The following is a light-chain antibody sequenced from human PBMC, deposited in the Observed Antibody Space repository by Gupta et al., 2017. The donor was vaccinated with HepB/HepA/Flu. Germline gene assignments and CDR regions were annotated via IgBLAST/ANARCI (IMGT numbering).Light chain of an antibody. V-gene: IGKV1-39*01. CDR2: AAS. CDR3: QQSYYWN. CDR1: QSISRY. J-gene: IGKJ3*01. Sequence: IQKPQSPSSVSVSVGHRHTITCRASQSISRYLTWYQQKPGKAPQLMIYAASSLQSGVPSRFSGSGSGTDVTPTISILQPEVFATYYCQQSYYWNFGPGTKVELK.